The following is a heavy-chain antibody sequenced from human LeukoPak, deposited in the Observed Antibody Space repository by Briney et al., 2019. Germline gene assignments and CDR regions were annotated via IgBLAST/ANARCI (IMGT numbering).Heavy chain of an antibody. J-gene: IGHJ4*02. CDR1: GVTFSRFW. Sequence: GGSLRLSCSASGVTFSRFWMSWVRQAPGKGLEYVALIKQGGSEIYHMDSVKGRFTISRDDATNSLYLQMNSLRVEDTALYYCARDRESESDSEGDYWGQGTLVTVSS. V-gene: IGHV3-7*01. CDR3: ARDRESESDSEGDY. D-gene: IGHD4-11*01. CDR2: IKQGGSEI.